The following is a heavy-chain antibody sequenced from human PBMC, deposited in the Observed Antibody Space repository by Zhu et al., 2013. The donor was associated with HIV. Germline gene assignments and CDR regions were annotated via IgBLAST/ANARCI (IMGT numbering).Heavy chain of an antibody. V-gene: IGHV1-18*01. D-gene: IGHD2-15*01. J-gene: IGHJ3*01. CDR2: SSGYNGTT. Sequence: QAQLVQSGAEVKKPGASVKVSCKASGYTFTYYGITWVRQAPGQGLEWMGWSSGYNGTTKYEQNLQDRVAMTTDTSTNTAYLELKTLKPEDTAVYFCARSWAVAPIGVFDFWGQGTVVSVSS. CDR1: GYTFTYYG. CDR3: ARSWAVAPIGVFDF.